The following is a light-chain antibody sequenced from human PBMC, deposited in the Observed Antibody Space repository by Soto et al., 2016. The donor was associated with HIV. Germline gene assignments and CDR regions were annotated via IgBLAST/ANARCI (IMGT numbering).Light chain of an antibody. CDR3: QVWDTTSNHWV. CDR2: DDS. J-gene: IGLJ3*02. V-gene: IGLV3-21*03. CDR1: KLGSHS. Sequence: SYVLTQPPSVSVAPGKTATITCGGNKLGSHSVHWYQQKPGQAPALVVYDDSDRPSGIPERFSGSNSGNTATLTITRVEAGDEADYYCQVWDTTSNHWVFGGGTKMTV.